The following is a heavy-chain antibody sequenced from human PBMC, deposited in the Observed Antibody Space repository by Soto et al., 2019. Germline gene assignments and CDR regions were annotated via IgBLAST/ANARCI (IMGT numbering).Heavy chain of an antibody. J-gene: IGHJ4*02. CDR2: IYWDDDK. D-gene: IGHD2-2*01. CDR3: AHSTCSSTSCYEGRYYFDY. V-gene: IGHV2-5*02. CDR1: GFSLSTSGVG. Sequence: QITLKESGPTLVKPTQTLTLTCTFSGFSLSTSGVGVGWIRQPPGKALEWLALIYWDDDKRYSPSLKSRLTITKDTSKNPVVLTMTNMDPVDTATYYCAHSTCSSTSCYEGRYYFDYWGQGTLVTVSS.